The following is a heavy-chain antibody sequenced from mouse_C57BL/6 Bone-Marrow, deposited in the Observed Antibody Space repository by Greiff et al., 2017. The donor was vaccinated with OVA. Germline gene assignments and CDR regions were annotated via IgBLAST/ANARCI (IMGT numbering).Heavy chain of an antibody. Sequence: VQLVESGAELARPGASVKLPCKASGYTFTSYGISWVKQRTGQGLEWIGEIYPRSGNTYYNEKFKGKATLTADKSSSTAYMELRSLTSEDSAVYFCAYYGNYGRFAYWGQGTLVTVSA. CDR1: GYTFTSYG. V-gene: IGHV1-81*01. CDR3: AYYGNYGRFAY. D-gene: IGHD2-1*01. CDR2: IYPRSGNT. J-gene: IGHJ3*01.